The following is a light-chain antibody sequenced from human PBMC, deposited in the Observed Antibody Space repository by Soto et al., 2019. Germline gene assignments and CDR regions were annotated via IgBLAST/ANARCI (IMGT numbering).Light chain of an antibody. V-gene: IGKV1-5*03. CDR2: KVS. CDR3: QQYYSNSWT. Sequence: DIQMTQSPSTQSASVGDRVTITCRASQSIGNWLAWFQQKPGKAPNLLIYKVSNLESGVPSRFSGTGSGTEFTLTISSLQPDDFATYYCQQYYSNSWTFGQGTKVEIK. CDR1: QSIGNW. J-gene: IGKJ1*01.